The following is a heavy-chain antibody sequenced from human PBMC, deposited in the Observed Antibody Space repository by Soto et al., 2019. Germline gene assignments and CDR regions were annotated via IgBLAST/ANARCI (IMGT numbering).Heavy chain of an antibody. Sequence: ASVKVSCKASGYTCTSYGISWVRQAPGQGLEWMGWISAYNGNTNYAQKLQGRVTMTTDTSTSTAYMELRSLRSNDTAVYYCAREKRGSSSSMNDYWGQGTLVTVSS. CDR2: ISAYNGNT. V-gene: IGHV1-18*04. CDR1: GYTCTSYG. J-gene: IGHJ4*02. D-gene: IGHD6-6*01. CDR3: AREKRGSSSSMNDY.